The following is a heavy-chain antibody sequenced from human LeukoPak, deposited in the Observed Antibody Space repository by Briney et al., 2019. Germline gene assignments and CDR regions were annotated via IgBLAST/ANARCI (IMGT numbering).Heavy chain of an antibody. D-gene: IGHD5-24*01. Sequence: GGSLRLSCVASGFTFSSYAMSWVRQAPGKGLVWVSRINSDGGSTSYADSVKGRFTISRDNAKNTLYLQMNSLRAEDTAVYYCARRIQGMAPYYFDYWGQGTLVTVSS. J-gene: IGHJ4*02. CDR1: GFTFSSYA. V-gene: IGHV3-74*01. CDR3: ARRIQGMAPYYFDY. CDR2: INSDGGST.